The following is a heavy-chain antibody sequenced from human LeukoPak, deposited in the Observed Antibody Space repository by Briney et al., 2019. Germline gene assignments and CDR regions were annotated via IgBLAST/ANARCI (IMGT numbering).Heavy chain of an antibody. V-gene: IGHV4-34*01. CDR3: AREFCSGGSCSSLFYFDY. J-gene: IGHJ4*02. D-gene: IGHD2-15*01. CDR1: GASFSDFY. Sequence: ETLSLTCAVYGASFSDFYWSWIRQPPGMGLEWIGEINHSGSTNHNPSLKSRLTISVDTSKNQLSLKLSSVTAADTAVYYCAREFCSGGSCSSLFYFDYWGQGTLVTVSS. CDR2: INHSGST.